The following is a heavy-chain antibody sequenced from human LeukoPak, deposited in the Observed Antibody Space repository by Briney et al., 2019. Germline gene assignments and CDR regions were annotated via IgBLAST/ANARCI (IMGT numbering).Heavy chain of an antibody. D-gene: IGHD6-19*01. V-gene: IGHV3-21*01. CDR3: AREEYSSGPGTSDY. CDR1: GFTFSSYS. CDR2: ISSSSSYI. Sequence: GGSLRLSCAASGFTFSSYSMNWIRQAPGKGLEWVSSISSSSSYIYYADSVKGRFTISRDNAKNSLYLQMNSLRAEDTAVYYCAREEYSSGPGTSDYWGQGTLVTVSS. J-gene: IGHJ4*02.